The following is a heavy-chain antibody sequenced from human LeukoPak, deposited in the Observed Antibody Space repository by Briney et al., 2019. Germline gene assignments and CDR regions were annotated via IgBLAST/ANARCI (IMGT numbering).Heavy chain of an antibody. CDR2: IYYSGST. J-gene: IGHJ4*02. Sequence: SETLSLTCTVSGGSISSYYWSWIRQPPGKGLEWIGYIYYSGSTNYNPSLKSRVTISVDTSKNQFSLKLSSVTAADTAVYYCARAGLYMTTVTRIFDYWGQGTLVTVSS. CDR3: ARAGLYMTTVTRIFDY. D-gene: IGHD4-17*01. V-gene: IGHV4-59*12. CDR1: GGSISSYY.